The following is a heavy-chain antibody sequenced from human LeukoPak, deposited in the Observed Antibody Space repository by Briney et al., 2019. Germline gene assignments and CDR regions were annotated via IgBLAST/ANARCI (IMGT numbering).Heavy chain of an antibody. Sequence: GGSLRLSCAASGFSFSDYGMHWVRQAPGKGLDYVSAISRNGGGTYYGSSVKGRFTISRDNSKNTLYLQMDSLRGEDMGVYYCARDLRSGWKYYYYMDVWGKGTTVTISS. J-gene: IGHJ6*03. V-gene: IGHV3-64*01. D-gene: IGHD6-19*01. CDR2: ISRNGGGT. CDR3: ARDLRSGWKYYYYMDV. CDR1: GFSFSDYG.